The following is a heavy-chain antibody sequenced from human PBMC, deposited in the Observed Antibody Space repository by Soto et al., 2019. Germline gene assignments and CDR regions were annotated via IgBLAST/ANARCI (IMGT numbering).Heavy chain of an antibody. J-gene: IGHJ4*02. V-gene: IGHV3-23*01. D-gene: IGHD2-15*01. CDR3: AKGFDNSVVAARSDWDY. CDR1: GFTFSSYA. Sequence: GGSLRLSCAASGFTFSSYAMSWVRQAPGKGLEWVSAISGSGGSTYYADSVKGRFTISRDNSKNTLYLQMNSLRAEDTDVYDCAKGFDNSVVAARSDWDYWGQGTLVTVSS. CDR2: ISGSGGST.